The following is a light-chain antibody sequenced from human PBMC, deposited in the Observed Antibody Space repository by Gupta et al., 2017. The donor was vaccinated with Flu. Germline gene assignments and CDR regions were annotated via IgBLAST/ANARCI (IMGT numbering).Light chain of an antibody. Sequence: DVVMTQSPLSLPVTLGQPASISCRSSQSLGYSDGNTYCNWLQQSPGQSPRRLIYEVSTRDPGDTDRFRGGGASNDFTLKSSRAEDEAGGVYYFRKGTPPWAFGQGTKLEIK. V-gene: IGKV2-30*01. CDR1: QSLGYSDGNTY. CDR3: RKGTPPWA. CDR2: EVS. J-gene: IGKJ2*01.